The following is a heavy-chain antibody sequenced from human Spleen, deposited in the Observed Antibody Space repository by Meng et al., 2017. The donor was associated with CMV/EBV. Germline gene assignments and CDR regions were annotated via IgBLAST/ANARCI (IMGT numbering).Heavy chain of an antibody. CDR3: ARGGGVGATRWFDP. V-gene: IGHV4-34*01. D-gene: IGHD1-26*01. Sequence: QGQVPQSGAGLLRPSETLSLTCAGYGGSFVGYYWSWIRQPPGKGLEVIGEINHSGRTNYNPSLKSRVTISVDTSKNQFSLKLSSVTAADTAVYYCARGGGVGATRWFDPWGQGTLVTVSS. CDR2: INHSGRT. J-gene: IGHJ5*02. CDR1: GGSFVGYY.